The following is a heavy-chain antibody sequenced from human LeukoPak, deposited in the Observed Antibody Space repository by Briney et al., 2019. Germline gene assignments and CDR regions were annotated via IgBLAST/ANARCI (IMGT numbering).Heavy chain of an antibody. CDR3: ARDKRAAAGQEAFDY. J-gene: IGHJ4*02. V-gene: IGHV1-2*02. CDR1: GYTLTDYY. CDR2: INPNSGDT. Sequence: GASVKVSCKASGYTLTDYYMHWVRQAPGQGLEWMGWINPNSGDTKPAQKFQGRVTMTGDTSISTAYMELSRLRSDDTAVYYCARDKRAAAGQEAFDYWGQGTLVTVSS. D-gene: IGHD6-13*01.